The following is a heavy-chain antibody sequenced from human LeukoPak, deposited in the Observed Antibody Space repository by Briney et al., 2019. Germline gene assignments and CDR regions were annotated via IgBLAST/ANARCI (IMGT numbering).Heavy chain of an antibody. D-gene: IGHD2-15*01. CDR1: GASISNFY. Sequence: PSETLSLTCTVSGASISNFYWSWIRQPPGKGLEWIGYIHNSVSTNYNPSLKSRVAISLDTSKNQFSLKLTSVTAADTAVYYCATHPPRSCTCGRCSDYWGQGTLVTVSS. CDR2: IHNSVST. V-gene: IGHV4-59*01. CDR3: ATHPPRSCTCGRCSDY. J-gene: IGHJ4*02.